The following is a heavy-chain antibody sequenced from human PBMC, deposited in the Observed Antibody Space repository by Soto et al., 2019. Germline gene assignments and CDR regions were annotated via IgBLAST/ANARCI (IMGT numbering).Heavy chain of an antibody. Sequence: QVQLVQSGAEVKRPGASVKVSCKASGYTFTSYGISWVRQAPGQGLEWMGWISAYNGNTNYAQKLQGRVTMTTDTSTSTAYMELRSLRSDDTAVYYCARDTRTTVTGAEWFDPWGQGTLVTVSS. CDR3: ARDTRTTVTGAEWFDP. V-gene: IGHV1-18*01. D-gene: IGHD4-17*01. CDR2: ISAYNGNT. CDR1: GYTFTSYG. J-gene: IGHJ5*02.